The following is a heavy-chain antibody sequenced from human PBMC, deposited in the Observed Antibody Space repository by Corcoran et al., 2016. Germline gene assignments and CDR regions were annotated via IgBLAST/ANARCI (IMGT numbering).Heavy chain of an antibody. CDR1: GGSFSGYY. CDR2: INHSGST. Sequence: QQQQWGAGLLKPSETLSLTCAVYGGSFSGYYWSWIRQPPGKGLEWIGEINHSGSTNYNPSLKSRVTISVDTSKNQFSLKLSSVTAADTAVYYCARIRHDYGGSWGQGTLVTVSS. J-gene: IGHJ4*02. V-gene: IGHV4-34*01. CDR3: ARIRHDYGGS. D-gene: IGHD4-17*01.